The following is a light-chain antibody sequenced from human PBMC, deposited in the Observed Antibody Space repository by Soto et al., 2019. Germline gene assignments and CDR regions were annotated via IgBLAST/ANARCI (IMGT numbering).Light chain of an antibody. J-gene: IGLJ2*01. CDR3: CSYAGSVV. Sequence: QSAPTQPRSVSGSPGQSVAISCTGTTAVGGYNSVSWYQQHPGKAPKLMIYDVNRRPSGVPDRFSGAKSGNTASLTISGLQAEDEADYYCCSYAGSVVFGGGTKLTVL. CDR2: DVN. CDR1: TAVGGYNS. V-gene: IGLV2-11*01.